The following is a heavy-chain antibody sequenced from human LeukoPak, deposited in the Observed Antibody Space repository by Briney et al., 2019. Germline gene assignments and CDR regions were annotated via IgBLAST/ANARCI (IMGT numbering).Heavy chain of an antibody. J-gene: IGHJ4*02. Sequence: GGSLRLSCAASGFTFRSYAVGWVRQAPGKGLEWVSSTSSSGDSTHSADSVKGRFTLSRDNSKNTLYLQMNSLRPEDTAIYYCAILNGVEWELGEGGQGTLVSVST. CDR1: GFTFRSYA. V-gene: IGHV3-23*01. D-gene: IGHD1-26*01. CDR3: AILNGVEWELGE. CDR2: TSSSGDST.